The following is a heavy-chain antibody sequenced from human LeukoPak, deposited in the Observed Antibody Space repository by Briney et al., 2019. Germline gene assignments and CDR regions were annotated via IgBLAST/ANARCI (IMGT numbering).Heavy chain of an antibody. J-gene: IGHJ4*02. Sequence: ASVKVSCKASGYTFSSYDINWVRQAPGQGLEWMGWMNPNSGNTGYAQKFQGRVTMTRDTSISTAYMELTSLTSEDTAVYYCARRLAAAGYLPDYWGPGTLVTVSS. CDR2: MNPNSGNT. CDR1: GYTFSSYD. D-gene: IGHD6-13*01. CDR3: ARRLAAAGYLPDY. V-gene: IGHV1-8*01.